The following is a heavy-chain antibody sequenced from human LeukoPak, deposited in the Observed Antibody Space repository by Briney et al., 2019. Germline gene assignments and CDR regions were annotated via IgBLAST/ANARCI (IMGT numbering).Heavy chain of an antibody. Sequence: PGRSLRLSCAASGFTFDDYAMHWVRQAPGKGLEWVSGISWNSGSIGYADSVKGPFTISRDNAKNSLYLQMNSLRAEDTALYYCAKLPFGAGIDYWGQGTLVTVSS. CDR1: GFTFDDYA. V-gene: IGHV3-9*01. D-gene: IGHD6-13*01. J-gene: IGHJ4*02. CDR3: AKLPFGAGIDY. CDR2: ISWNSGSI.